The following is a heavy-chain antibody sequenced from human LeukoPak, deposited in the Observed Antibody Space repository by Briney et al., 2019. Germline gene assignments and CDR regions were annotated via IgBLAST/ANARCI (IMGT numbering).Heavy chain of an antibody. CDR2: ISTGRTTI. CDR3: AKSPTYGSGSYSYYFHY. V-gene: IGHV3-48*01. D-gene: IGHD3-10*01. CDR1: GFSFSSYS. J-gene: IGHJ4*02. Sequence: GGSLRLSCARSGFSFSSYSINWVRQAPGKGLEWVSYISTGRTTIYYADSVKGRFTISRDNSKNTLYLQMNSLRAEDTAVYYCAKSPTYGSGSYSYYFHYWVQGTLVTVSS.